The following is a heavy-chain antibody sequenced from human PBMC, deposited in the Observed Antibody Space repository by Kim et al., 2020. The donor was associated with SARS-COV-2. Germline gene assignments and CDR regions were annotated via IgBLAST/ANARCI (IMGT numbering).Heavy chain of an antibody. D-gene: IGHD7-27*01. Sequence: GGSLRLSCAASGFTFSSYAMSWVRQAPGKGLEWVSVISTSGGTTYYAGSVKGRFTLSRDNSKSTLNLQMNRLRAEHTAVYYCAKFWGPLVINHDPYRMDV. J-gene: IGHJ6*01. CDR1: GFTFSSYA. CDR2: ISTSGGTT. V-gene: IGHV3-23*01. CDR3: AKFWGPLVINHDPYRMDV.